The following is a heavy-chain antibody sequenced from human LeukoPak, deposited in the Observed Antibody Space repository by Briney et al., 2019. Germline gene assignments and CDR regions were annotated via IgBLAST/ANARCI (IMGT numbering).Heavy chain of an antibody. J-gene: IGHJ6*02. CDR1: GFTFSSYS. CDR2: ISSSSSYI. D-gene: IGHD3-10*01. CDR3: ARGIYGSGVGMDV. Sequence: EGSLRLSCAASGFTFSSYSMNWVRQAPGKGLEWVSSISSSSSYIYYADSVKGRFTISRDNAKNSLYLQMNSLRAEDTAVYYCARGIYGSGVGMDVWGQGTTVTVSS. V-gene: IGHV3-21*01.